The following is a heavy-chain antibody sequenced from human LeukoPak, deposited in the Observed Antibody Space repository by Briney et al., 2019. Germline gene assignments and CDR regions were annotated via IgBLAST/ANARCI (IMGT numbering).Heavy chain of an antibody. V-gene: IGHV4-34*01. CDR1: GGSFSGYY. D-gene: IGHD1-26*01. Sequence: KSSETLSLTCAVYGGSFSGYYWSWIRQPPGKGLEWIGEINHSGSTNYNPSLKSRVTISVDTSKNQFSLKLSSVTAADTAVYYCARAARPGGNWFAPGGRETRVPVS. CDR2: INHSGST. J-gene: IGHJ5*02. CDR3: ARAARPGGNWFAP.